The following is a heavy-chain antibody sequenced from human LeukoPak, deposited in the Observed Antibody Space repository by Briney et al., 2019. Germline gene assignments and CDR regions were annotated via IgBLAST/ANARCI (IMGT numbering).Heavy chain of an antibody. Sequence: GGSLRLSCAASGFTFDDYAMHWVRQAPGKGREWFSLISWDGGSTYYADSVKGRFTISRDNSKNSLYLQMNSLRAEDTALYYCAKDISLSGTHLGLDYWGQGTLVTVSS. CDR1: GFTFDDYA. CDR2: ISWDGGST. V-gene: IGHV3-43D*03. D-gene: IGHD3-10*01. CDR3: AKDISLSGTHLGLDY. J-gene: IGHJ4*02.